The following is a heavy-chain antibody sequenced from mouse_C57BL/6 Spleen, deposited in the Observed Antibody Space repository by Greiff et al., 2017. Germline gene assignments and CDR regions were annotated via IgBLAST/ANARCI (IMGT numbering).Heavy chain of an antibody. D-gene: IGHD2-4*01. CDR3: ARPYDYDASWFAY. V-gene: IGHV1-22*01. CDR2: INPNNGGT. Sequence: DVKLQESGPELVKPGASVKMSCKASGYTFTDYNMHWVKQSHGKSLEWIGYINPNNGGTSYNQKFKGKATLAVNKSSSTAYMELRSLTSEDSAVYYCARPYDYDASWFAYWGQGTLVTVSA. CDR1: GYTFTDYN. J-gene: IGHJ3*01.